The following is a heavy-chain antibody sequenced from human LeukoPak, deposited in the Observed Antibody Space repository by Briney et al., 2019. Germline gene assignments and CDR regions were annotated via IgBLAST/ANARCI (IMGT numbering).Heavy chain of an antibody. CDR2: INPNSGDT. Sequence: ASVKVSCKASGYTFTGYHMHWVRQAPGQGLEWMGRINPNSGDTNYAQKFQGRVTMTRDTSISTAYMELSRLRSDDTAVYYCGKAAWGLGWWPGFAGPYYFDYWGQGTLVTVSS. CDR3: GKAAWGLGWWPGFAGPYYFDY. CDR1: GYTFTGYH. D-gene: IGHD2-15*01. V-gene: IGHV1-2*06. J-gene: IGHJ4*02.